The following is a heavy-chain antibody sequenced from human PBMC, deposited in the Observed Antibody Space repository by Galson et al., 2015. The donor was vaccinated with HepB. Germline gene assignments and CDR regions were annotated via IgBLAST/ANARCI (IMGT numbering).Heavy chain of an antibody. J-gene: IGHJ6*02. CDR1: RGTFSSYA. CDR3: ASPSLGWHYYGMDV. Sequence: SVKVSCKASRGTFSSYAISWVRQAPGQGLEWMGRIIPILGIANYAQKFQGRVTITADKSTSTAYMELSSLRSEDTAVYYCASPSLGWHYYGMDVWGQGTTVTVSS. CDR2: IIPILGIA. D-gene: IGHD2-15*01. V-gene: IGHV1-69*04.